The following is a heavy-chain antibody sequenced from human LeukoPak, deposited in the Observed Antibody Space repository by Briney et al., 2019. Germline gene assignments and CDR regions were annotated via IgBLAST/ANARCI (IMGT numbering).Heavy chain of an antibody. CDR1: GFTFISYA. D-gene: IGHD3-3*01. CDR3: ARLLLV. J-gene: IGHJ4*02. CDR2: ISGSGGRT. Sequence: PGGSLRLSCAASGFTFISYAMNWVRQAPGKGLEWVSSISGSGGRTYYADSVKSRFTISRDNSKNTVYLQMNSLRAEDTAVYYCARLLLVWGQGTLVTVSS. V-gene: IGHV3-23*01.